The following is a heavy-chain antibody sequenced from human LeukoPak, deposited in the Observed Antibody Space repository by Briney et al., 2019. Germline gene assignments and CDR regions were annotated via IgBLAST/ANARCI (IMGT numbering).Heavy chain of an antibody. CDR3: ARVIAFNWFDP. J-gene: IGHJ5*02. Sequence: GGSLRLSCAAFGFPLSSYAMSWVRQAPGKGLEWVSATSSSDAGTYHADSVGGRFTISRDNSKNTLYLQMNSLRAEDTAVYYCARVIAFNWFDPWGQGALVIVSS. D-gene: IGHD3-16*02. CDR1: GFPLSSYA. CDR2: TSSSDAGT. V-gene: IGHV3-23*01.